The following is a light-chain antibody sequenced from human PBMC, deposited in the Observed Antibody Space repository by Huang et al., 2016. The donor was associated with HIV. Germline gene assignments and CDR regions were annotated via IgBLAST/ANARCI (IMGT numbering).Light chain of an antibody. J-gene: IGKJ1*01. CDR3: MQGTHWPGT. CDR1: QSLVSSDGNTS. CDR2: RVA. Sequence: DVVMTQLPLSLPVALGQPASIFCKSSQSLVSSDGNTSLNWFQQRPGQPPRRLIYRVANRDTGVPDRFSGSGSGTHFALRINRVEAEDVAIYYCMQGTHWPGTFGQGTKMEI. V-gene: IGKV2-30*01.